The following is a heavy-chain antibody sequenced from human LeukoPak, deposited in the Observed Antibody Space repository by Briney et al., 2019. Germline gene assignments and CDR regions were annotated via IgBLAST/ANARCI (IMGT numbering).Heavy chain of an antibody. D-gene: IGHD2-15*01. V-gene: IGHV1-2*02. CDR1: GYTFTGYY. Sequence: ASVKVSCKASGYTFTGYYMHWVRQAPGQGLEWMGWINPNGGGTNYAQKFQGRVTMTRDTSISTAYMELSRLRSDDTAVYYCARQIVVVVAATSDGMYVWGQGTTVTVSS. CDR2: INPNGGGT. J-gene: IGHJ6*02. CDR3: ARQIVVVVAATSDGMYV.